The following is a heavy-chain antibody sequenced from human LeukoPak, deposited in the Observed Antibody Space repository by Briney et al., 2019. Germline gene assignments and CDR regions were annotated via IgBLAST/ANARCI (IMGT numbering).Heavy chain of an antibody. CDR3: ARRISGGSSDY. CDR1: GGSISSYH. CDR2: IYSSGST. Sequence: SETLSLTCTVSGGSISSYHWSWIREPPGKGREWIGYIYSSGSTSYNPSLKSRVAISVDTSKNQFSLKLSSVTAADTAVYYCARRISGGSSDYWGQGTLVTVSS. D-gene: IGHD2-15*01. J-gene: IGHJ4*02. V-gene: IGHV4-59*08.